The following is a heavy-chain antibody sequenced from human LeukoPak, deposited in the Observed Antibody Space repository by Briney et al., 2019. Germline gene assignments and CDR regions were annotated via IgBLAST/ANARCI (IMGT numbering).Heavy chain of an antibody. J-gene: IGHJ5*02. D-gene: IGHD2-8*01. Sequence: PSETLSLTCTVSGGSISSYYWSWIRQPPGKGLEWIGYIYYSGSTNYNPSLKSRVTISVDTSKNQFSLKLSSVTAADTAVYYCARDSMGEGYCTNGVCYANWFDPWGQGTLVTVSS. CDR1: GGSISSYY. CDR2: IYYSGST. V-gene: IGHV4-59*01. CDR3: ARDSMGEGYCTNGVCYANWFDP.